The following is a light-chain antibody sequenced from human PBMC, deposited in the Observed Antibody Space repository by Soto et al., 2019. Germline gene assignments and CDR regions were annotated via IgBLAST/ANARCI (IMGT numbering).Light chain of an antibody. J-gene: IGLJ1*01. CDR3: CSYARSSTYV. CDR1: SGDVGSYNL. V-gene: IGLV2-23*01. CDR2: EGS. Sequence: QSVLTQPASVSGSPGQSITISCTGTSGDVGSYNLVSWYQHHPGKAPKLMIYEGSKRPSGVSNRFSGSKSGSTASLTISGLQAEDEADYYCCSYARSSTYVFGPGTKLTVL.